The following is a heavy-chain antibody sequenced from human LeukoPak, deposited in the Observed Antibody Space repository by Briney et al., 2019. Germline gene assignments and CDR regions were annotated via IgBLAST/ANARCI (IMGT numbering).Heavy chain of an antibody. Sequence: PSDTLSHTCDVCGHSICCGYNWGWARPPPGKGLEWIGTFFYTGSTFYIPSLPSRVAMSVDTTRNQFFLHVMSVAAADTAVFYCARLKLSKLDRRTPYFYFELWGRGTLVTVSS. CDR1: GHSICCGYN. V-gene: IGHV4-38-2*01. CDR2: FFYTGST. CDR3: ARLKLSKLDRRTPYFYFEL. J-gene: IGHJ2*01. D-gene: IGHD2/OR15-2a*01.